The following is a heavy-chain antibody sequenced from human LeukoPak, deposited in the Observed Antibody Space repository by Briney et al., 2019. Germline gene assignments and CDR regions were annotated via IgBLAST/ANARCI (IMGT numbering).Heavy chain of an antibody. CDR2: ISGSGGST. V-gene: IGHV3-23*01. CDR1: GFTFSSDA. CDR3: AKDREDHYDILTGFKYYFDY. D-gene: IGHD3-9*01. J-gene: IGHJ4*02. Sequence: GGSLRLSCAASGFTFSSDAMSWVRQAPGKGLEWVSAISGSGGSTYYADSVKGRFTISRDNSKNTLYLQMNSLRAEDTAVYYCAKDREDHYDILTGFKYYFDYWGQGTLVTVSS.